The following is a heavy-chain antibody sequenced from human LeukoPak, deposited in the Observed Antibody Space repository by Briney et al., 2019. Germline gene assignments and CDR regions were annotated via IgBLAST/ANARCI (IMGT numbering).Heavy chain of an antibody. CDR2: IRSKAYGGTT. CDR3: AKSHIARWAFDI. CDR1: GFTFGDYA. Sequence: GGSLRLSCTASGFTFGDYAMSWVRQAPGKGLEWVGFIRSKAYGGTTEYAASVKGRFTISRDDSKSIAYLQMNSLKTEDTAVYYCAKSHIARWAFDIWGQGTMVTVSS. D-gene: IGHD5-12*01. V-gene: IGHV3-49*04. J-gene: IGHJ3*02.